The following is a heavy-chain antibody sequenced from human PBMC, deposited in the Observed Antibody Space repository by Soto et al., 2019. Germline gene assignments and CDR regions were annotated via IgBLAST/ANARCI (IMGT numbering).Heavy chain of an antibody. V-gene: IGHV1-3*05. CDR1: GYTFTSYA. CDR3: ARGAPILMAY. CDR2: INAGNGNT. J-gene: IGHJ4*02. Sequence: QVQLVQSGAEEKKPGASVKVSCRASGYTFTSYAIHWVRQAPGQRLEWMGWINAGNGNTKYSQKFQGRVTITRDTSARRGEMGVSRLRSGDTAGGDCARGAPILMAYWGRETLV. D-gene: IGHD1-26*01.